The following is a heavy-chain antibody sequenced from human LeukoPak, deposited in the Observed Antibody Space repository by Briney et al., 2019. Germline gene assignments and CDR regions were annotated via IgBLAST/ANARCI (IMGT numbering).Heavy chain of an antibody. Sequence: ASVKVSCKASGYTFTSYDINWVRQATGQGLEWMGWMNPNSGNTGYAQKFQGRVTMTRNTSISTAYMELSSLRSEDTAVYYCARRRPVHYYGSGSVRGGMDVWGQGTTVTVSS. CDR3: ARRRPVHYYGSGSVRGGMDV. CDR1: GYTFTSYD. D-gene: IGHD3-10*01. V-gene: IGHV1-8*01. J-gene: IGHJ6*01. CDR2: MNPNSGNT.